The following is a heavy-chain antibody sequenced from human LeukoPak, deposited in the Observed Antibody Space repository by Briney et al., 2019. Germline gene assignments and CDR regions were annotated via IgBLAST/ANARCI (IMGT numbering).Heavy chain of an antibody. D-gene: IGHD5-12*01. CDR3: ARGTVATIGWYFDL. Sequence: GGSLRLSCAASGFTFSSYDMHWVRQDTGKGLEWVSTIGAGGDPYYPGSVKGRFTISRENAKNSLYLQMNSLRAGDTAMYYCARGTVATIGWYFDLWGRGTLVTVSS. V-gene: IGHV3-13*05. CDR1: GFTFSSYD. CDR2: IGAGGDP. J-gene: IGHJ2*01.